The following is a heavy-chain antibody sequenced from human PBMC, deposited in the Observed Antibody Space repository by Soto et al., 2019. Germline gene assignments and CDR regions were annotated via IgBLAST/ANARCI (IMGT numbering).Heavy chain of an antibody. J-gene: IGHJ4*02. CDR3: ARHKGWYSSSWYGIDY. Sequence: KVSCKASGYTFTSYYMHWVRQAPGQGLERMGIIYPCDSDTRYSPSFQGQVTISADKSISTAYLQWSSLKASDTAMYYCARHKGWYSSSWYGIDYWGQGTLVTVSS. V-gene: IGHV5-51*01. CDR1: GYTFTSYY. D-gene: IGHD6-13*01. CDR2: IYPCDSDT.